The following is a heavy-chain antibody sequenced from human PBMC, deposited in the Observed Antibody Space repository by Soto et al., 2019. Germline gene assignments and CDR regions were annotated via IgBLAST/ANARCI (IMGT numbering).Heavy chain of an antibody. CDR2: IIPIFGTA. CDR3: ARGVTIVGTTGDAFDI. CDR1: GGTFSSYA. D-gene: IGHD1-26*01. V-gene: IGHV1-69*06. J-gene: IGHJ3*02. Sequence: SVKVSCKASGGTFSSYAISWVRQAPGQGLEWMGGIIPIFGTANYAQKFQGRVTITADKSTSTAYMELSSLRAEDTAVYYCARGVTIVGTTGDAFDIWGQGTRGTVSS.